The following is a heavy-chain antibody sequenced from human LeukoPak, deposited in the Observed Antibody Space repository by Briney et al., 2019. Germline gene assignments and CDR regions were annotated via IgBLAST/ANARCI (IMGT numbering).Heavy chain of an antibody. V-gene: IGHV4-34*01. CDR1: GGPFSGYY. J-gene: IGHJ4*02. D-gene: IGHD1/OR15-1a*01. CDR2: SNHSGST. Sequence: KPSETLSLTCAVYGGPFSGYYWSWIRQPPGKGLEWIGESNHSGSTNYNPSLKSRVTISVDTSKNQFSLKLSSVTAADTAVYYCARPRPPRNEQYYFDYWGQGTLVTVSS. CDR3: ARPRPPRNEQYYFDY.